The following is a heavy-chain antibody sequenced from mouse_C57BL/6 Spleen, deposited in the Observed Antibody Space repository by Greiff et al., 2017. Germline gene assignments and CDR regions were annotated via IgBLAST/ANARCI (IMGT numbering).Heavy chain of an antibody. CDR1: GFTFSDYG. J-gene: IGHJ4*01. D-gene: IGHD1-1*01. CDR2: ISSGSSTI. CDR3: ARNPYGSSYGGYAMDD. Sequence: EVKLMESGGGLVKPGGSLKLSCAASGFTFSDYGMHWVRQAPEKGLEWVAYISSGSSTIYYADTVKGRFTISRDNAKNTLFLQMNSLRSEDTAMYYCARNPYGSSYGGYAMDDWGQGTSVTVDS. V-gene: IGHV5-17*01.